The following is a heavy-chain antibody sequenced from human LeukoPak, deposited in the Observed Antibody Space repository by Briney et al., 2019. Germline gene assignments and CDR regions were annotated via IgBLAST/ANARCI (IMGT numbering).Heavy chain of an antibody. V-gene: IGHV3-53*01. J-gene: IGHJ4*02. D-gene: IGHD5-12*01. CDR1: GFAVSNNY. CDR2: IYSDGRT. CDR3: AQARSSSGYGPLGLY. Sequence: GGSLRLSCAASGFAVSNNYMSWVRQAPGKGLEFVSVIYSDGRTYYADSVKGRFTIYRDNSKNTLYLQMNSLSAEDTAVYYCAQARSSSGYGPLGLYWGQGTLVTVSS.